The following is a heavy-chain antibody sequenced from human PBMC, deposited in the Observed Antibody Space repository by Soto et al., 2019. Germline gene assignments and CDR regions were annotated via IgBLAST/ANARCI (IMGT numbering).Heavy chain of an antibody. V-gene: IGHV1-2*02. D-gene: IGHD3-3*01. CDR3: TILGVAPLDY. J-gene: IGHJ4*02. Sequence: ASVKVSCKASGGTFSRDAISWVRQAPGQGLEWMGWINPNSGGTNYAQKFQGRVTMTRDTSISTAYMELSRLRSDDTAVYYCTILGVAPLDYWGQGTLVTVSS. CDR1: GGTFSRDA. CDR2: INPNSGGT.